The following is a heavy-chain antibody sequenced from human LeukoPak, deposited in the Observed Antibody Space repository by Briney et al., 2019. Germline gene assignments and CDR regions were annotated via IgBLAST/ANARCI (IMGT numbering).Heavy chain of an antibody. D-gene: IGHD3-10*01. V-gene: IGHV4-61*02. CDR2: LSPIGST. Sequence: PSETLSLTCTVSGGSISSGSYYWSWIRQPAGKGLEWIGRLSPIGSTNYNPSLRSRVTISVDTSKNQFSLKLSSVTAADTAVYYCARTTTVRGTYYMDVWGKGTTVTISS. J-gene: IGHJ6*03. CDR1: GGSISSGSYY. CDR3: ARTTTVRGTYYMDV.